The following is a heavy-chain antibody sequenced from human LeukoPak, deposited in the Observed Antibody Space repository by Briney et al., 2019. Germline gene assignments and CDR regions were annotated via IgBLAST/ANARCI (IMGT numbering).Heavy chain of an antibody. D-gene: IGHD6-13*01. J-gene: IGHJ4*02. CDR3: ARDGVGSSWSFDY. CDR2: ISYSGST. Sequence: SETLSLTCTVSGGSISSYYWSWIRQPPGKGLEWLGYISYSGSTNYSPSLKSRVTMSVDTSKNQFSLKLSSVTAAHTAVYYCARDGVGSSWSFDYWGQGTLVTVSS. CDR1: GGSISSYY. V-gene: IGHV4-59*01.